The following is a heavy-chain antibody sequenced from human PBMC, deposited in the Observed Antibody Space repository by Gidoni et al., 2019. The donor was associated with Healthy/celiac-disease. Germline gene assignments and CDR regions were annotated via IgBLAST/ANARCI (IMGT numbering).Heavy chain of an antibody. CDR3: ARATRSPSGSGANWFDP. CDR2: IYYRRST. Sequence: QVQLQESGPGLVKPSQTMSLPCPFSDGPISSGCHYWRWIRQHPGKGVEWNGYIYYRRSTYYNPSLKGLVTRSVDTSKNQFSLKRSSVAAADTAVYYWARATRSPSGSGANWFDPWGQGTLVTVSS. J-gene: IGHJ5*02. D-gene: IGHD3-10*01. CDR1: DGPISSGCHY. V-gene: IGHV4-31*01.